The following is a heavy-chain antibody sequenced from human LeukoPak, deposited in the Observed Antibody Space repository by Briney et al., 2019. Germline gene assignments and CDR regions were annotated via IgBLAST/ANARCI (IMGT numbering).Heavy chain of an antibody. CDR3: ARHYGP. V-gene: IGHV4-59*01. D-gene: IGHD3-16*01. J-gene: IGHJ5*02. CDR1: GGSISSYY. Sequence: SETLSLTCTVSGGSISSYYWSWIRQPPGKGLEWIGYIYYSGNTNYNPSLKTRVTISVDTSKNQFSLKLSSVTAADTAVYYCARHYGPWGQGTLVTVSS. CDR2: IYYSGNT.